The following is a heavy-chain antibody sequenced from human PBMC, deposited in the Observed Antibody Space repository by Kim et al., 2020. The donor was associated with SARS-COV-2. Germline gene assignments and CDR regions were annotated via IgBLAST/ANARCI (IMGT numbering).Heavy chain of an antibody. V-gene: IGHV4-61*03. CDR2: FYYTGTS. CDR1: GDSVSSVGSY. D-gene: IGHD6-19*01. CDR3: AGSVSDWYGRFDF. J-gene: IGHJ4*02. Sequence: SETLSLTCIVSGDSVSSVGSYWSWIRQSPGKGLEWIGYFYYTGTSDYNPSRRGRVTMSRDSSKTHFSLNLKSVTSADTAVYSCAGSVSDWYGRFDFWGQG.